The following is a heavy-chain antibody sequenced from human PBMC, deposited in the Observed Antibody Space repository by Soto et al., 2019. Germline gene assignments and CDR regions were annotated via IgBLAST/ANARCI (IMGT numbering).Heavy chain of an antibody. D-gene: IGHD3-10*01. CDR3: ADYGSGRYFDY. V-gene: IGHV4-31*03. Sequence: SETLSLTCTVSGGSIISGGYYFICIRQHPWNGLELIGYIYYSGSTYYNPSLKSRVTISVDTSKNQFSLKLSSVTAADTAVYYCADYGSGRYFDYWGQGTLVTVSS. J-gene: IGHJ4*02. CDR1: GGSIISGGYY. CDR2: IYYSGST.